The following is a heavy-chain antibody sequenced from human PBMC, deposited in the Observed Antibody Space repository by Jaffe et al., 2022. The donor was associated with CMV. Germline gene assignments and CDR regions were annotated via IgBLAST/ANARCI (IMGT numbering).Heavy chain of an antibody. D-gene: IGHD6-19*01. V-gene: IGHV4-39*01. CDR2: IYYSGST. J-gene: IGHJ6*03. CDR1: GGSISSSSYY. CDR3: ARHGRMGIAVAGKYYYYYYYMDV. Sequence: QLQLQESGPGLVKPSETLSLTCTVSGGSISSSSYYWGWIRQPPGKGLEWIGSIYYSGSTYYNPSLKSRVTISVDTSKNQFSLKLSSVTAADTAVYYCARHGRMGIAVAGKYYYYYYYMDVWGKGTTVTVSS.